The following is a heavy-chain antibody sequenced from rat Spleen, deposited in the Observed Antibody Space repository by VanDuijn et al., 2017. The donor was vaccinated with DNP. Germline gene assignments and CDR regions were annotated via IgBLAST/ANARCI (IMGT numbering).Heavy chain of an antibody. CDR2: INENNNIV. V-gene: IGHV4-2*01. D-gene: IGHD1-4*01. Sequence: EVNLVESGGGLVQPGKSLKVSCVTSGFNFKDSWMGWVRQAPGKGLEWIGEINENNNIVNYTPSLKDKFTIFRDISQNTLYLQMSKLGSEDTATYYCAKAEFTRVFDYWGQGVMVTVSS. CDR3: AKAEFTRVFDY. CDR1: GFNFKDSW. J-gene: IGHJ2*01.